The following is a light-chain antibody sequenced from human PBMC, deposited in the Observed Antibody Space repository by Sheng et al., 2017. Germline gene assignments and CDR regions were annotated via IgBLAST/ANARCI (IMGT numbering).Light chain of an antibody. Sequence: QSALTQPASVSGSPGQSITISCTGTSSDVGSYNLVSWYQQHPGKVPKLMISDVSLRPSGVSNRFSGSKSGNTASLTISGLQAEDEADYYCSSFSRSNTWVFGGGTKLTVL. CDR3: SSFSRSNTWV. J-gene: IGLJ3*02. CDR2: DVS. CDR1: SSDVGSYNL. V-gene: IGLV2-14*02.